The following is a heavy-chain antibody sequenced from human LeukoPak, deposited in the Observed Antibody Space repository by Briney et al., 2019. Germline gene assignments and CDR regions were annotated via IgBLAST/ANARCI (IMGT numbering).Heavy chain of an antibody. D-gene: IGHD7-27*01. CDR3: ARGPLIGEHYHYYMDV. CDR1: EYSFSTFA. V-gene: IGHV1-8*03. CDR2: MNPNTGKT. J-gene: IGHJ6*03. Sequence: GAAVKVSCKASEYSFSTFAINWVRQAPGQGLEWMGWMNPNTGKTGYAQRFQGRVTITGNTSISTVDMELSSLTSDDTAVYYCARGPLIGEHYHYYMDVWGKGTTVTVS.